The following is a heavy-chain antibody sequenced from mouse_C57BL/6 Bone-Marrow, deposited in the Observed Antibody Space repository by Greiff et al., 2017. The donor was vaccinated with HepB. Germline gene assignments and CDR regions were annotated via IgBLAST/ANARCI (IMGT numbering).Heavy chain of an antibody. Sequence: VQLQESGPELVKPGASVKISCKASGYAFSSSWMNWVKQRPGKGLEWIGRIYPGDGDTNYNGKFKGKATLTADKSSSTAYMQLSSLTSEDSAVYFCAREEGWLLPFAYWGQGTLVTVSA. D-gene: IGHD2-3*01. CDR1: GYAFSSSW. V-gene: IGHV1-82*01. J-gene: IGHJ3*01. CDR2: IYPGDGDT. CDR3: AREEGWLLPFAY.